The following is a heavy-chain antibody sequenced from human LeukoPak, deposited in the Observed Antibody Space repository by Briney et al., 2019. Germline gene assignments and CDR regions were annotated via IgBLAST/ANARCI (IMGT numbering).Heavy chain of an antibody. V-gene: IGHV4-39*07. CDR3: ARGGGYYGDYFDY. Sequence: SETLSLTCTVSGGSISSSSYYWGWIRQPPGKGLEWIGSIYYSGSTYFNPSLKSRVTISVDTSKNQFSLKLNSVTAADTAVYYCARGGGYYGDYFDYWGQGTLVTVSS. CDR2: IYYSGST. CDR1: GGSISSSSYY. J-gene: IGHJ4*02. D-gene: IGHD4-17*01.